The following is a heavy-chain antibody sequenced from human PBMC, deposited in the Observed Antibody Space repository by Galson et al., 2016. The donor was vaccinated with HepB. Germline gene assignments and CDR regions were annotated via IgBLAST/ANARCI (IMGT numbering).Heavy chain of an antibody. Sequence: SLRLSCAASGFIFSNYALTWVRQTPGKGLEWVSSITGSGSRTYYAVSVEGRYTISRDNSKNTVYLQMNSLRAEDTAVYYCAKSVAGGWYRNYYGLNVWGQGTTVAV. CDR3: AKSVAGGWYRNYYGLNV. V-gene: IGHV3-23*01. CDR1: GFIFSNYA. CDR2: ITGSGSRT. J-gene: IGHJ6*02. D-gene: IGHD1-1*01.